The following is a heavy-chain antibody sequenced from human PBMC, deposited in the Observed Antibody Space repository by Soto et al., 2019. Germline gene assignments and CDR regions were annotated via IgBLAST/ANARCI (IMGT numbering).Heavy chain of an antibody. Sequence: GPSVKVSCKASGYTFTSYGISWVRQAPEQGLEWMGWISAYNGNTNYAQKLQGRVTMTTDTSTSTAYMELRSLRSDDTAVYYCARPPLDYDYNPNDAFEIWGQGTMVTVSS. D-gene: IGHD3-16*01. CDR1: GYTFTSYG. CDR3: ARPPLDYDYNPNDAFEI. J-gene: IGHJ3*02. CDR2: ISAYNGNT. V-gene: IGHV1-18*01.